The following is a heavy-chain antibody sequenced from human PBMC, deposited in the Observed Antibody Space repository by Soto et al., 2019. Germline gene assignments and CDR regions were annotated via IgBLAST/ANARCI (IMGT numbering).Heavy chain of an antibody. V-gene: IGHV3-21*01. CDR1: GFTFITYS. CDR2: IDPSSVYI. Sequence: GGSLRLSCAASGFTFITYSMHWVLQAPWKGLEWVSSIDPSSVYIFYAASLQGRFTVSRANAQNSFYLQMNSLRAEDTAVYYCARSLVRGAPDSWGQGTLVTVSS. J-gene: IGHJ4*02. CDR3: ARSLVRGAPDS. D-gene: IGHD1-26*01.